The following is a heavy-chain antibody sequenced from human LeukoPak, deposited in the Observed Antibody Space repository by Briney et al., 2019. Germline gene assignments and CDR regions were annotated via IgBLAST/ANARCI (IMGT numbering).Heavy chain of an antibody. D-gene: IGHD5-24*01. V-gene: IGHV3-30*03. Sequence: PGRSLRLSCAASGFTFSSYGMHWVRQAPGKGLEWVAVISYDGSNKYYADSVKGRFTISRDNSKNTLYLQMNSLRAEDTAVYYCATLDGYNSDYWGQGTLVTVSS. J-gene: IGHJ4*02. CDR3: ATLDGYNSDY. CDR2: ISYDGSNK. CDR1: GFTFSSYG.